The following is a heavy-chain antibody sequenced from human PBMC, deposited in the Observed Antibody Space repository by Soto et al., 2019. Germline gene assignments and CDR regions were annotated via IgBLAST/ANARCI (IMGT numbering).Heavy chain of an antibody. Sequence: QVQSVQSGAEVKKPGASVKISCKATGYTFIHYYIHWVPQAPGQGLEWTAIVNPNGGSTNYAQKVQGILTVSRATSTATRPMGLNSLESVNTAVYFCARSLLQGDFWGQGTLVTVSS. CDR3: ARSLLQGDF. V-gene: IGHV1-46*01. D-gene: IGHD2-21*01. CDR2: VNPNGGST. CDR1: GYTFIHYY. J-gene: IGHJ4*02.